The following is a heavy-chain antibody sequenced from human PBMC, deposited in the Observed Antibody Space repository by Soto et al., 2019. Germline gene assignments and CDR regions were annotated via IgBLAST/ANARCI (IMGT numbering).Heavy chain of an antibody. CDR3: ARIKSRMATISDFDY. CDR2: IFSNDEK. V-gene: IGHV2-26*01. J-gene: IGHJ4*02. CDR1: GFPLSNARMG. D-gene: IGHD5-12*01. Sequence: QVTLKESGPVLVKPTETLTLTCTVSGFPLSNARMGVSWIRQPPGKALEWLAHIFSNDEKSYSTSLKSRLTISKDTSKSQVVLTMTNMDPVDTATYYCARIKSRMATISDFDYWGQGTLVTVSS.